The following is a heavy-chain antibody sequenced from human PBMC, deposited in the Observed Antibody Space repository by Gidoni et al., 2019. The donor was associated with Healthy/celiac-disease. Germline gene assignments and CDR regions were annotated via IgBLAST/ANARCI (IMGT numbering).Heavy chain of an antibody. D-gene: IGHD1-26*01. J-gene: IGHJ4*02. CDR1: GFTFSNAW. Sequence: EVQLVESGGGLVKPGGSLRLSCAASGFTFSNAWMSWVRQAPGKGLEWVGRIKSKTDGGTTDYAAPVKGRFTISRDDSKNTLYLQMNSLKTEDTAVYYCTTEWGWELHFDYWGQGTLVTVSS. CDR3: TTEWGWELHFDY. V-gene: IGHV3-15*01. CDR2: IKSKTDGGTT.